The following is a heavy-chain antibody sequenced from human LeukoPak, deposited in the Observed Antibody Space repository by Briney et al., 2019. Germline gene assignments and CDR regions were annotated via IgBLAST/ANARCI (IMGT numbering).Heavy chain of an antibody. D-gene: IGHD2-15*01. CDR2: INPNSGGT. V-gene: IGHV1-2*02. CDR3: ARESPYCSGGSCYSSSDYGMDV. J-gene: IGHJ6*02. CDR1: GYTFTGYY. Sequence: ASVKVSCKASGYTFTGYYMHWVRQAPGQGLEWMGWINPNSGGTNYAQKFQGRVTMTRDTSITTAYMELSRLRSDDTAVYYCARESPYCSGGSCYSSSDYGMDVWGQGTTVTVSS.